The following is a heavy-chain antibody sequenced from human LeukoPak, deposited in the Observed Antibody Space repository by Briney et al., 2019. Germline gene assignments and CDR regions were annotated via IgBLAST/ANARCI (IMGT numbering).Heavy chain of an antibody. CDR1: GFTFSSDS. V-gene: IGHV3-48*02. CDR3: ARAIYDTSGSGDY. J-gene: IGHJ4*02. Sequence: QPGGSLRLSCVASGFTFSSDSMNWVRQAPGKGLKWVSYISSSGRTIYFADSVKGRFTVSRDNAKNSLYLQMNSLRDEDTAVYDCARAIYDTSGSGDYWGQGTLVTVSS. D-gene: IGHD3-22*01. CDR2: ISSSGRTI.